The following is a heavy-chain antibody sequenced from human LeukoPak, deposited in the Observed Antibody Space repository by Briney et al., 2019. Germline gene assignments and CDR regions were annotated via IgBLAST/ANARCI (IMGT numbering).Heavy chain of an antibody. CDR3: ARPNDFWSGYYFDY. V-gene: IGHV3-20*04. CDR1: GFTFDDYG. J-gene: IGHJ4*02. CDR2: INWNGGST. D-gene: IGHD3-3*01. Sequence: GGSLRLSCAASGFTFDDYGMSWVRQAPGKGLEWVPGINWNGGSTGYADSVKGRFTISRDNAKNSLYLQMNSLRAEDTALYYCARPNDFWSGYYFDYWGQGTLVTVSS.